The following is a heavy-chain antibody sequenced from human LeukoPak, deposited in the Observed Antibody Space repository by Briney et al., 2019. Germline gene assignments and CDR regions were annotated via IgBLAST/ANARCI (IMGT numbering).Heavy chain of an antibody. CDR3: ARGSPGLLRYYGMDV. D-gene: IGHD3-16*01. V-gene: IGHV1-69*13. J-gene: IGHJ6*02. Sequence: RASVKVSCKASGGTFSSYAISWVRQAPGQGLEWMGGIIPIFGTANYAQKFQGRVTITADESTSTAYMELSSLRSEDTAVYYCARGSPGLLRYYGMDVWGQGTTVTVSS. CDR2: IIPIFGTA. CDR1: GGTFSSYA.